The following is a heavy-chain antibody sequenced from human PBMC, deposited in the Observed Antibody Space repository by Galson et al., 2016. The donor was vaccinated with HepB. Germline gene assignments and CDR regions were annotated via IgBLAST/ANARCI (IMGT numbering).Heavy chain of an antibody. CDR1: GFTVTNAW. CDR3: TTVGIALPNTDH. V-gene: IGHV3-15*01. Sequence: SLRLSCAASGFTVTNAWMSWVRQAPGKGLEWVGRIRSKTDGGTTDYGAPVKGRITISRDDSKNTLYLQINNLKTEDTAVYYCTTVGIALPNTDHWGQGTVVTVPS. CDR2: IRSKTDGGTT. D-gene: IGHD6-13*01. J-gene: IGHJ4*02.